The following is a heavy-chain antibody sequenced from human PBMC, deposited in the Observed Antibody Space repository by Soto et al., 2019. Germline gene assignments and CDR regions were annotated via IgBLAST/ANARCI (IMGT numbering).Heavy chain of an antibody. D-gene: IGHD1-26*01. J-gene: IGHJ5*02. CDR3: RRLLGGNFGIIIEGTKWFAP. Sequence: ASVKVSCKASGGTFSSYAISWVRQAPGEGLEGMGVINPHGGSTAYSQKVKGRVTLTRDTYASTVYLEVSSLTAEETAMCCCRRLLGGNFGIIIEGTKWFAPWGQRTVV. CDR1: GGTFSSYA. V-gene: IGHV1-18*01. CDR2: INPHGGST.